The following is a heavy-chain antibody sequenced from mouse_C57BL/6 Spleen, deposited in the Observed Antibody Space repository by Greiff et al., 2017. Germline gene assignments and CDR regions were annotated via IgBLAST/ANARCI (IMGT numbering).Heavy chain of an antibody. CDR1: GFTFSSYG. V-gene: IGHV5-6*01. CDR3: ARPYYDYDERDYYAMDD. D-gene: IGHD2-4*01. CDR2: ISSGGSYT. J-gene: IGHJ4*01. Sequence: EVQLVESGGDLVKPGGSLKLSCAASGFTFSSYGMSWVRQTPDKRLEWVATISSGGSYTYYPDSVKGRFTISRDNAKNTLYLQMSSLKSEDTAMYYCARPYYDYDERDYYAMDDWGQGTSVTVSS.